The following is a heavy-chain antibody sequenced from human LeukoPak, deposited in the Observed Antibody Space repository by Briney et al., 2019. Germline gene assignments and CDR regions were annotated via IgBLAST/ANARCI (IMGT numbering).Heavy chain of an antibody. D-gene: IGHD3-22*01. CDR3: ASGYDTSHPFDP. J-gene: IGHJ5*02. V-gene: IGHV4-59*01. CDR1: GYSISSGYY. Sequence: KPSETLSLTCTVSGYSISSGYYWSWIRQPPGKGLEGIGYIYYSGSTNYNPSLKSRVTISVATSKNQFSLKLSSVTAADTAVYYCASGYDTSHPFDPWGQGTLVTVSS. CDR2: IYYSGST.